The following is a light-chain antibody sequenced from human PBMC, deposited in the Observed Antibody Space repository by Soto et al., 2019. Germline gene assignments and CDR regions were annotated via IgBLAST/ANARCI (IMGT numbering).Light chain of an antibody. V-gene: IGKV3-20*01. Sequence: EIVLTQSPGTLSVSPGETATLSCRSSQTITSNSYLAWYQQKPGQAPRLLIYGASIRATGIPDRFTDSGSGTDFTLTLSRLEPEDSAMYYCQQDGGSPPLTFGGGTKVEIK. CDR3: QQDGGSPPLT. CDR1: QTITSNSY. J-gene: IGKJ4*01. CDR2: GAS.